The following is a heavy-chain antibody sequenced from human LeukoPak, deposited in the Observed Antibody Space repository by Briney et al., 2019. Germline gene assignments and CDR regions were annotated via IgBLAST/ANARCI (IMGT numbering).Heavy chain of an antibody. CDR2: IYYNGIT. CDR1: GDSISSGDYY. J-gene: IGHJ4*02. D-gene: IGHD3-9*01. CDR3: AGAVTGYYLSHYYFPY. V-gene: IGHV4-30-4*01. Sequence: SETLSLTCTVSGDSISSGDYYWTWIRQPPEKGLEWIGYIYYNGITYYNPSLKSRVIISVDQPKKQFSLKLSSVTAADTAVYYCAGAVTGYYLSHYYFPYWGRGTLVTVSS.